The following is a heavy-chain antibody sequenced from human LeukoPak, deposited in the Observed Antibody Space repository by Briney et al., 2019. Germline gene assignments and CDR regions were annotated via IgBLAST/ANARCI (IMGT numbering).Heavy chain of an antibody. V-gene: IGHV5-10-1*01. Sequence: GESLKISCKGSGYSFTSYWISWVRQMPGKGLEWMGRIDPSDSYTNYSPSFQGHVTISADKSISTAYLQWSSLKASDTAMYYCARLLLAGSQQLISAFDPWGQGTLVTVSS. D-gene: IGHD6-13*01. CDR1: GYSFTSYW. J-gene: IGHJ5*02. CDR2: IDPSDSYT. CDR3: ARLLLAGSQQLISAFDP.